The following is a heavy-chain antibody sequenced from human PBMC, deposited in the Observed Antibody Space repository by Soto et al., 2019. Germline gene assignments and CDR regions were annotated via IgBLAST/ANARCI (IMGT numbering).Heavy chain of an antibody. CDR1: GASISSGAYY. V-gene: IGHV4-31*03. Sequence: SETLSLTCTVSGASISSGAYYWSWIRQHPGKGLEWIGYIYYSGGTYYNPSLKSRITISVDTSKNQFSLRLISVTAADTAKYFCAREGNLGRWLQPLDFWGQGTLVTVSS. CDR2: IYYSGGT. J-gene: IGHJ4*02. D-gene: IGHD5-12*01. CDR3: AREGNLGRWLQPLDF.